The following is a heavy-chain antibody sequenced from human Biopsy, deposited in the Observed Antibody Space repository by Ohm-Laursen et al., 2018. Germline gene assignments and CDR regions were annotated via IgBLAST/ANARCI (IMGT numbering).Heavy chain of an antibody. Sequence: SLRLSCAASGFAFESTAMHWVRQAPGKGLEWVSGISWNSYIIDYADSVKGRFTVSRDNAKKSLYLQMNTLTAADTAVYFCAKGGSSHGFGSFNIFHKYATDVRGQGTTVTVSS. CDR2: ISWNSYII. CDR1: GFAFESTA. J-gene: IGHJ6*02. CDR3: AKGGSSHGFGSFNIFHKYATDV. D-gene: IGHD3-10*01. V-gene: IGHV3-9*01.